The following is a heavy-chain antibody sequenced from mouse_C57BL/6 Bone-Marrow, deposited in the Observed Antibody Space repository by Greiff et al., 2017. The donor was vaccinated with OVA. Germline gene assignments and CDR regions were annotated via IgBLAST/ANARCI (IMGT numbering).Heavy chain of an antibody. CDR2: ISDGGSYT. D-gene: IGHD1-1*01. J-gene: IGHJ1*03. CDR1: GFTFSSYA. Sequence: EVHLVESGGGLVKPGGSLKLSCAASGFTFSSYAMSWVRQTPEKRLEWVATISDGGSYTYYPDNVKGRFTISRDNAKNNLYLQMSHLKSEDTAMYYCARDPYGSSYWYFDVWGTGTTVTVSS. CDR3: ARDPYGSSYWYFDV. V-gene: IGHV5-4*01.